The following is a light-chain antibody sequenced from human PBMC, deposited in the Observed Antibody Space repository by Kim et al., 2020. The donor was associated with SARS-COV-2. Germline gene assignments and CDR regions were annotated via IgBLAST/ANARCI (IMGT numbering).Light chain of an antibody. CDR1: SANIGSNY. CDR3: AAWDDSLSGWV. Sequence: GQRVTISCSGSSANIGSNYVFWYQQLPGTAPKLLIYRNNQRPSGVPDRFSGSKSGTSASLAISGLRSEDEADYYCAAWDDSLSGWVFGGGTKLTVL. CDR2: RNN. J-gene: IGLJ3*02. V-gene: IGLV1-47*01.